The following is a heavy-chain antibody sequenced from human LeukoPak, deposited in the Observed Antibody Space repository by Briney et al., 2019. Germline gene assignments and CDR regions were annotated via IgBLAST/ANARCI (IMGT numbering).Heavy chain of an antibody. CDR2: IKQDGSEK. J-gene: IGHJ4*02. D-gene: IGHD1-7*01. CDR1: GFTFSGFW. CDR3: ARAGSFWHYVY. Sequence: GGSLRLSGAASGFTFSGFWRSWFRQTPGKGLEWVANIKQDGSEKYYVDSVKGRFTISRDNAKNSLSLQMNSLRVEDTAVYYCARAGSFWHYVYWGQGTLVTVSS. V-gene: IGHV3-7*01.